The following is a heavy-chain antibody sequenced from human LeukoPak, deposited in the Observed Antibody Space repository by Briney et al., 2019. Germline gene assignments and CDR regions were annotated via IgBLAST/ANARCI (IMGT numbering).Heavy chain of an antibody. Sequence: PGGSLRLSCAASGFTFDDYAMHWVRQAPGKGLEWVSLISGGGGSTYYADSVKGRFTISRDNSKNSLYLQMNSLRTEDTALYCCAKGDRSSSGYYYAFDYWGQGTLVTVSS. J-gene: IGHJ4*02. V-gene: IGHV3-43*02. CDR3: AKGDRSSSGYYYAFDY. CDR2: ISGGGGST. D-gene: IGHD3-22*01. CDR1: GFTFDDYA.